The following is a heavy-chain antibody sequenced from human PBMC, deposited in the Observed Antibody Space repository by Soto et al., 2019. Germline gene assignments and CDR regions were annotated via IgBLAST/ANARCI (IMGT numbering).Heavy chain of an antibody. D-gene: IGHD6-13*01. CDR1: GGTFSSYT. J-gene: IGHJ5*02. CDR3: ARDGRYSSSPLAQSGGFDP. CDR2: IIPILGIA. V-gene: IGHV1-69*08. Sequence: QVQLVQSGAEVKKPGSSVKVSCKASGGTFSSYTISWVRQAPGQGLEWMGRIIPILGIANYAQKFQGRVTITADKSTSTAYMERSSLRSEDTAVYYCARDGRYSSSPLAQSGGFDPWGQGTLVTVSS.